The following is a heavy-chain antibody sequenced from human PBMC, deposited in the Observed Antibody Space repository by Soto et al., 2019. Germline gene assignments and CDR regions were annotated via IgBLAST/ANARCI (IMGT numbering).Heavy chain of an antibody. V-gene: IGHV1-69*01. D-gene: IGHD1-26*01. CDR2: IIPIFGTA. CDR1: GGTFSSYA. J-gene: IGHJ6*02. Sequence: QVQLVQSGAEVKKPGSSVKVSCKASGGTFSSYAISWVRQAPGQGLEWMGGIIPIFGTANYAQKFQGRVTITADESKSTAYMELSSLRSEDTAVYYCARPRRGSYYYYYYGMDVWGQGTTVTVSS. CDR3: ARPRRGSYYYYYYGMDV.